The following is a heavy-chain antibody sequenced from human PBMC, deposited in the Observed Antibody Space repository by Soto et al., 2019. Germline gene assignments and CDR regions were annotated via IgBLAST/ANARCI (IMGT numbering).Heavy chain of an antibody. CDR3: AKSVERQQLGTGLWFDP. J-gene: IGHJ5*02. V-gene: IGHV3-43*01. CDR2: ISWDGGST. Sequence: EVQLVESGGVVVQPGGSLRLSCAASGFTFDDYTMHWVRQAPGKGLEWVSLISWDGGSTYYADSVKGRFTISRDNSKNSLYLQMNSLRTEDTALYCCAKSVERQQLGTGLWFDPWGQGTLVTVSS. D-gene: IGHD6-13*01. CDR1: GFTFDDYT.